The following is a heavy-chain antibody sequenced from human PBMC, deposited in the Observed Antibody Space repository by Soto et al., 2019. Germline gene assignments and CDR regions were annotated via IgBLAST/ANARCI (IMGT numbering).Heavy chain of an antibody. V-gene: IGHV3-23*01. CDR2: ISGSGGST. D-gene: IGHD3-16*01. CDR3: AKRGDYYYYGMNV. CDR1: GLTSGSSA. Sequence: PWGSLRLSCAASGLTSGSSAMSWVRQAPGRGLEWVSAISGSGGSTYYADSLKVRFTISRDNSKNTLYLQMNSLRAEDTAIYYCAKRGDYYYYGMNVWGQGTTVSVSS. J-gene: IGHJ6*02.